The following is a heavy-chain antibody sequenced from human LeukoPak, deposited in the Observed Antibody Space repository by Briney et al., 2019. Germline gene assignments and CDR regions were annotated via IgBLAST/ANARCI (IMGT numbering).Heavy chain of an antibody. D-gene: IGHD6-13*01. Sequence: PGESLKISCQGFGYSFTSYWIGWVRQVPGKGMEWMGVIYPGDSRVRYNPSFQGQVTISVDKSINTAYLQWVSLRASDTAMYYCACRDLSSTWSLPRCQGTLVTVSS. CDR1: GYSFTSYW. CDR2: IYPGDSRV. J-gene: IGHJ5*02. V-gene: IGHV5-51*01. CDR3: ACRDLSSTWSLP.